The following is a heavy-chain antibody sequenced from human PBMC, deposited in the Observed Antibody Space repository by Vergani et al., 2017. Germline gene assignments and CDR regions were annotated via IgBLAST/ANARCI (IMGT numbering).Heavy chain of an antibody. CDR3: ARDPYSSYVQSRYFDY. J-gene: IGHJ4*02. V-gene: IGHV1-2*02. CDR1: GYTFTGYY. Sequence: QVLLMQSGAEVKKPGATLRVSCKTSGYTFTGYYIHWVRQAPGQGLEWMGWINPSSGGTKLAAKFLGRFSLTPDTTMHTAYMDVSWLEPADTAHDFCARDPYSSYVQSRYFDYWGQGTPVTVSS. D-gene: IGHD4-11*01. CDR2: INPSSGGT.